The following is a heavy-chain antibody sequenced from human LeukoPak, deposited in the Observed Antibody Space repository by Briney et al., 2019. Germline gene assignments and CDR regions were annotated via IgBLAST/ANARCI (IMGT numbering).Heavy chain of an antibody. J-gene: IGHJ6*03. CDR3: ARASLRYYYYMDV. CDR2: IYTSGST. CDR1: GRSISSYY. V-gene: IGHV4-4*07. D-gene: IGHD4-17*01. Sequence: SQTLSLTSTVYGRSISSYYWSWIRQPAGRGLEWIGRIYTSGSTNYNPSLKSRVPMSVDTSKNQFTLKRSSVTAADTAVYYGARASLRYYYYMDVWGKGTTVTVSS.